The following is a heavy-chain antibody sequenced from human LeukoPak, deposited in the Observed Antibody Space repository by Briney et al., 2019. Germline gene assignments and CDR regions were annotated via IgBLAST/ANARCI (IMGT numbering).Heavy chain of an antibody. Sequence: GASVKVSCKASGYTFTSYDINWVRQATGQGLEWMGWMNPNSGNTGYAQKFQGRVTMTRNTSISTAYMELSSLGSEDTAVYYCARGDILTGNHNDYWGQGTLVTVSS. CDR2: MNPNSGNT. CDR1: GYTFTSYD. J-gene: IGHJ4*02. CDR3: ARGDILTGNHNDY. D-gene: IGHD3-9*01. V-gene: IGHV1-8*01.